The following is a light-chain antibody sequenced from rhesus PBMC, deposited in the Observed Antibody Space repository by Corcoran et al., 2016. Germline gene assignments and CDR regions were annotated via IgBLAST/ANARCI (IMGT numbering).Light chain of an antibody. CDR2: YAS. V-gene: IGKV1-25*01. Sequence: DIHMTQSPSSLSASVGDIVTITCRASQGISNKLAWYQQKPGKVPKFLIYYASPLQRGAPSRFLGGGVRTDFILTISSLQPEDFATYYCQHGYGTPYSFVRETKVEI. CDR1: QGISNK. CDR3: QHGYGTPYS. J-gene: IGKJ2*01.